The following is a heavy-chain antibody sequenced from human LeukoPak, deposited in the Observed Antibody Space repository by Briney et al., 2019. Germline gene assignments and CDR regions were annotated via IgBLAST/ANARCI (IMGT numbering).Heavy chain of an antibody. Sequence: GGSLRLSCAASGFTFSSYWMHWVRQAPGKGLVWVSRINSDGSSTGYADSVKGRFTISRDNAKNTLYLQMNSLRAEDTAVYYCASTMVRGVVDYYYYYYMDVWGKGTTVTVSS. CDR2: INSDGSST. CDR1: GFTFSSYW. D-gene: IGHD3-10*01. V-gene: IGHV3-74*01. J-gene: IGHJ6*03. CDR3: ASTMVRGVVDYYYYYYMDV.